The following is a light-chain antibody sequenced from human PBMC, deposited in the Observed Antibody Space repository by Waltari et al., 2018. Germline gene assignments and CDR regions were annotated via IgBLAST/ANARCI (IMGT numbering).Light chain of an antibody. J-gene: IGLJ3*02. CDR1: SLRTSY. CDR2: GKD. Sequence: SSELTHDPAVSVALGQTVRFTYQGDSLRTSYASWYQRKPGQAPVLVIYGKDKRPSGSPDRISGYSSGTTSSLTVTGGQAEDEADYYCSARNGRANQVVFAGGTKVTVL. CDR3: SARNGRANQVV. V-gene: IGLV3-19*01.